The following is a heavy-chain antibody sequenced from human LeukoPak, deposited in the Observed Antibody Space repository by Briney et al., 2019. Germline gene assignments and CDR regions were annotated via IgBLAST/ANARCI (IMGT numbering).Heavy chain of an antibody. CDR1: GFTFSSYE. CDR2: FSFSGSTI. D-gene: IGHD3-22*01. Sequence: GGSLRLSCAASGFTFSSYEMNWVRQAPGQGLEWVSYFSFSGSTIYYADSVKGRFTISRDNAKNSLYVQMNSLRAEDTAVYYCARGGYYDSSGYYYVGYFHHWGQGTLVTVSS. V-gene: IGHV3-48*03. J-gene: IGHJ1*01. CDR3: ARGGYYDSSGYYYVGYFHH.